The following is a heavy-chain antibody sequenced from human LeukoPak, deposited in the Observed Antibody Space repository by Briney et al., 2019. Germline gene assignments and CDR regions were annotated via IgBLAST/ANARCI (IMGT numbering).Heavy chain of an antibody. CDR3: ATAPAVAGTVFDY. Sequence: ASVKVSCKASGYTFARYGISWVRQAPGKGLEWMGGFDPEDGEAIYAQKFQGRVTMTEDTSTDTAYMELSSLRSEDTAVYYCATAPAVAGTVFDYWGQGTLVTVSS. CDR2: FDPEDGEA. CDR1: GYTFARYG. J-gene: IGHJ4*02. D-gene: IGHD6-19*01. V-gene: IGHV1-24*01.